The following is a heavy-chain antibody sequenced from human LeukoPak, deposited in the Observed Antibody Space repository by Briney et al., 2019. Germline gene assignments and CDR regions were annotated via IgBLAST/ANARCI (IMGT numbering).Heavy chain of an antibody. CDR1: GGSISSYY. CDR3: ASGFGP. Sequence: SETLSLTCTVSGGSISSYYWSWIRQPPGKGLEWIGYIYYSGSTNYNPSLKSRVTISVDTSKNQFSLKLSSVTAADTPVYYCASGFGPWGQGTLVTVSS. V-gene: IGHV4-59*01. CDR2: IYYSGST. D-gene: IGHD3-10*01. J-gene: IGHJ5*02.